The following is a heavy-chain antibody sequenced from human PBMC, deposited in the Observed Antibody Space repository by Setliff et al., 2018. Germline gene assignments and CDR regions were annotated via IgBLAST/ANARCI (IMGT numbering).Heavy chain of an antibody. Sequence: SVKVSCKASGDSFSNYAISWVRQAPGQGLEWMGGIIPMFGTPAHTQKFQDRVTITTDESTSTAYMELNSLTSEDTAVYYCARSPAVLGIVYLDPWGQGTLVTVSS. CDR1: GDSFSNYA. D-gene: IGHD2-15*01. CDR3: ARSPAVLGIVYLDP. J-gene: IGHJ5*02. V-gene: IGHV1-69*05. CDR2: IIPMFGTP.